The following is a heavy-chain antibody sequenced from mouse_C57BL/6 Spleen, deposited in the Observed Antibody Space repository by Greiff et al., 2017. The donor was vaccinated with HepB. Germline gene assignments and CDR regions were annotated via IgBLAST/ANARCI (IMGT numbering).Heavy chain of an antibody. CDR1: GFNIKDDY. CDR2: IDPENGDT. J-gene: IGHJ4*01. V-gene: IGHV14-4*01. Sequence: VQLQQSGAELVRPGASVKLSCTASGFNIKDDYMHWVKQRPEQGLEWIGWIDPENGDTESASKFQGKATITADTSSNTAYLQLSSLTSEDTAVYYCTTSYGNYYAMDYWGQGTSVTVSS. CDR3: TTSYGNYYAMDY. D-gene: IGHD2-1*01.